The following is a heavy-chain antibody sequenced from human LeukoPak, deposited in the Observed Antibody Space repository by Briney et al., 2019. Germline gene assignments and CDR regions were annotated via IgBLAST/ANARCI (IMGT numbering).Heavy chain of an antibody. J-gene: IGHJ4*02. CDR1: GFTVSSNY. D-gene: IGHD1-26*01. CDR2: IYSGGST. Sequence: GGSLRLSCAASGFTVSSNYMSWVRQAPGKGLEWVSVIYSGGSTYYGDSVKGRYTISRDNSKNTLYLQMNSLRAEDTAVYYCARLFYGEATTGGYYFDYWGQGTRVTVS. CDR3: ARLFYGEATTGGYYFDY. V-gene: IGHV3-66*01.